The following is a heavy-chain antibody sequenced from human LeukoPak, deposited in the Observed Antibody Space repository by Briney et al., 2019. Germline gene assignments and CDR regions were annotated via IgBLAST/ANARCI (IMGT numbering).Heavy chain of an antibody. CDR3: ARDHSNWNYAPDF. CDR2: INPSGGRT. Sequence: ASVKVSCKASGYTFTSYYMHWVRQAPGQGLEWMGIINPSGGRTSYAQKFRDRVTMSTDTSTGTAYLDVRSLTSDDTAVYYCARDHSNWNYAPDFWGQGTLVIVSS. V-gene: IGHV1-46*01. CDR1: GYTFTSYY. J-gene: IGHJ4*02. D-gene: IGHD1-7*01.